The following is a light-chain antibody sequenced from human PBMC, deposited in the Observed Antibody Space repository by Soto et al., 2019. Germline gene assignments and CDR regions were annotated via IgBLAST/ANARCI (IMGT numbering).Light chain of an antibody. J-gene: IGKJ1*01. CDR2: KAS. Sequence: DIQMTQSPSTLSASVGDRVTITCRASQSISSWLAWYQQKPGKAPKLLIYKASSLESGVPSRFSGSGSWTEFTLTISSLQPDDFATDYCQQYNSSPWTVGQGTKVEIK. CDR3: QQYNSSPWT. V-gene: IGKV1-5*03. CDR1: QSISSW.